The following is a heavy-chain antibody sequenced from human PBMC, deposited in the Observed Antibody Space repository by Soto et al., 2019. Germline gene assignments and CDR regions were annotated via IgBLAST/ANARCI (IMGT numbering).Heavy chain of an antibody. CDR1: IFTFSSYD. CDR2: ISSSSSPI. CDR3: ARYGGYCTSTNCYNYGMDV. Sequence: PGGSLRLSCAASIFTFSSYDMNWVRQAPGKGLEWVSYISSSSSPIYYADSVKGRFTISRDNAKNSLYLQMNSLRDEDTAVYYCARYGGYCTSTNCYNYGMDVWGQGTTVTVSS. D-gene: IGHD2-2*02. J-gene: IGHJ6*02. V-gene: IGHV3-48*02.